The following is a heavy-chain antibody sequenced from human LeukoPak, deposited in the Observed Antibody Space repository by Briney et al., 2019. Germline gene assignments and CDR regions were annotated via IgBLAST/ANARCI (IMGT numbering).Heavy chain of an antibody. CDR2: IKQDGSEK. D-gene: IGHD5-24*01. CDR3: ARSQLAAFDI. Sequence: GGSLRLSCSASGFTLSSYWMGWVRQAPGKGLEWVANIKQDGSEKYYVDSVKGRFTISRDNAKNSLSLQMNSLRAEDTAVYYCARSQLAAFDIWGQGTMVTVSS. V-gene: IGHV3-7*01. CDR1: GFTLSSYW. J-gene: IGHJ3*02.